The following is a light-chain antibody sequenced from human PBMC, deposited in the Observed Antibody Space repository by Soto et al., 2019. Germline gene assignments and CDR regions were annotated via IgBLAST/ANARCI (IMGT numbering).Light chain of an antibody. CDR3: GSHAGSRVV. J-gene: IGLJ2*01. Sequence: QSALTQPPSASGSPGQSVTISCTGTSSDVGGYDYVAWFQQHPGKAPKVIIYDVIKRPSGVPDRFSGSKSGNTASLTVSGLQAEDEADYYCGSHAGSRVVFGGGTQLTVL. CDR2: DVI. CDR1: SSDVGGYDY. V-gene: IGLV2-8*01.